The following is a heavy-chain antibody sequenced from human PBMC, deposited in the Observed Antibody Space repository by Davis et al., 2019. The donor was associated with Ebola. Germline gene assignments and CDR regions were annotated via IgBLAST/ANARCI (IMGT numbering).Heavy chain of an antibody. V-gene: IGHV4-34*01. D-gene: IGHD2/OR15-2a*01. CDR1: GGSFSGYY. CDR2: INHSGST. Sequence: SETLSLTCAVYGGSFSGYYWSWIRQPPGKGLEWIGEINHSGSTNYNPSLKSRVTISVDTSKNQFSLKLSSVTAADTAVYYCARGRPFFWGQGTLVTVSS. J-gene: IGHJ4*02. CDR3: ARGRPFF.